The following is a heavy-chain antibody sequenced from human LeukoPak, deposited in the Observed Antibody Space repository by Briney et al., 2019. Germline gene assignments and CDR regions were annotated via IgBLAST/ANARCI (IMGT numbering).Heavy chain of an antibody. Sequence: GASVKVSCKASGYTFTGYYMHWVRQAPGQGLEWMGWVNPNSGGTNYAQKFQGRVTMTRDTSIKTAYMQLSRLRSDDTAVYYCARGGIMTGYSPFDYWGQGTLVTVFS. CDR1: GYTFTGYY. CDR3: ARGGIMTGYSPFDY. J-gene: IGHJ4*02. V-gene: IGHV1-2*02. CDR2: VNPNSGGT. D-gene: IGHD3-9*01.